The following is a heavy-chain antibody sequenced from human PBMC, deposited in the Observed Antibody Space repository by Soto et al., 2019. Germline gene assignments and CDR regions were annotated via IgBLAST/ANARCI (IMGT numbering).Heavy chain of an antibody. D-gene: IGHD6-6*01. CDR1: GFTFSNAW. J-gene: IGHJ4*02. Sequence: EVQLVESGGGLVKPGGSLRLSCAASGFTFSNAWMSWVRQAPGKGLEWVGRIKSKTDGGTTDYAAPVKGRFTISRDDSKNTLYLQMNSLKTEDTAVYYCTLLYTLAQFDYWGQGTLVTVSS. V-gene: IGHV3-15*01. CDR2: IKSKTDGGTT. CDR3: TLLYTLAQFDY.